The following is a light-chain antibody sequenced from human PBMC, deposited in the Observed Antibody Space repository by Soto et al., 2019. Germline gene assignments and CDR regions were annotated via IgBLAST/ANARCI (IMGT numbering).Light chain of an antibody. J-gene: IGLJ2*01. CDR3: CSYVGSSGVS. CDR1: SAFFGVYNL. V-gene: IGLV2-23*01. Sequence: QSALTQPASVSGSPGQSITISCTGASAFFGVYNLVSWYQQFPGMAPRLMIYEDTKRPSGISDRFSGSKSGNTASLTISGLQADDEAVYYCCSYVGSSGVSFGGGTKLTVL. CDR2: EDT.